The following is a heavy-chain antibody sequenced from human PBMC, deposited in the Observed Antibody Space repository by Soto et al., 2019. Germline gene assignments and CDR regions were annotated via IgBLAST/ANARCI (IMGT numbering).Heavy chain of an antibody. D-gene: IGHD2-21*02. CDR1: GFTFSSYA. J-gene: IGHJ4*02. CDR3: AKDGQYCGGDCYSDYFDY. CDR2: ISGSGDST. Sequence: EVQLLESGGGLVQPGGSLRLSCAASGFTFSSYAMSWVRQAPGKGLEWVSTISGSGDSTYYVDSVKGRVTISRDNSKNTLSLLMNSLRADDTAVYYCAKDGQYCGGDCYSDYFDYWGQGTLVTVSS. V-gene: IGHV3-23*01.